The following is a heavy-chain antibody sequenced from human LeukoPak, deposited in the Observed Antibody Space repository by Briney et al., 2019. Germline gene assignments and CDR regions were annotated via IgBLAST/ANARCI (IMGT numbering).Heavy chain of an antibody. CDR1: GFTFSSYG. D-gene: IGHD1-26*01. CDR2: ISYDGSNK. J-gene: IGHJ4*02. Sequence: GGSLRLSCAASGFTFSSYGMHWVRQAPGKGLEWVAVISYDGSNKYYADSVKGRFTISRDNSKNTLYLQMNSLGAEDTAVYYCAKDWTLVGATWTFDYWGQGTLVTVSS. V-gene: IGHV3-30*18. CDR3: AKDWTLVGATWTFDY.